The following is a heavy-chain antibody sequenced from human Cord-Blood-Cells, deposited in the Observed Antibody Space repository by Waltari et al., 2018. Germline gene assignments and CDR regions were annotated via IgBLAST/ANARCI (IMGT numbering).Heavy chain of an antibody. J-gene: IGHJ5*02. Sequence: QVQLQESGPGLVKPSETLSLTCAVSGYSISSGYYWGWIRQPPGKGLVWIGSIYPSGITFYNPSLKRRVTISVDTSKNQFSLELSSVTAADTAVYYCARGLNWFDPWGQGTLVTVSS. CDR1: GYSISSGYY. CDR2: IYPSGIT. V-gene: IGHV4-38-2*01. CDR3: ARGLNWFDP.